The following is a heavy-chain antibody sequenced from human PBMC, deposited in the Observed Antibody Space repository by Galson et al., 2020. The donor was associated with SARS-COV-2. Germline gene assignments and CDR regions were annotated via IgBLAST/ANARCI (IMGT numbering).Heavy chain of an antibody. Sequence: PSETLSLTCTVSGGSISSYHWSWIRQPPGKGLEWIGYVYYSGSTNVNPSFKGRVTISVDTSNNQFSPRLSSVTAADTAVYYCARDPTGMSDRSGHYGSYWYFDLWGRGTLVTVSS. J-gene: IGHJ2*01. CDR1: GGSISSYH. V-gene: IGHV4-59*01. D-gene: IGHD3-3*01. CDR3: ARDPTGMSDRSGHYGSYWYFDL. CDR2: VYYSGST.